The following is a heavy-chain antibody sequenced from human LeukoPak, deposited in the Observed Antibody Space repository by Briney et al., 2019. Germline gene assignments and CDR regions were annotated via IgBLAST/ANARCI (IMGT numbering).Heavy chain of an antibody. J-gene: IGHJ6*02. V-gene: IGHV1-18*01. Sequence: ASVKVSCKASGYTFTSYGISWVRQAPGQGLEWMGWISAYNGNTNYAQKLQGRVTMTTDTSTSTAYMELRSLRSDDTAVYYCARGLGNCSGGSCYSLHLMDVWGQGTTVTVSS. CDR3: ARGLGNCSGGSCYSLHLMDV. D-gene: IGHD2-15*01. CDR2: ISAYNGNT. CDR1: GYTFTSYG.